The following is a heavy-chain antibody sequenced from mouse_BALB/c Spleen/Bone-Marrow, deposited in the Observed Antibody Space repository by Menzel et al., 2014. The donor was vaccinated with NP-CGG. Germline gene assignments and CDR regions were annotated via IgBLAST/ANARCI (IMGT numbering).Heavy chain of an antibody. V-gene: IGHV14-3*02. CDR3: ASYYYGHYFDY. CDR2: IDPANGNT. Sequence: EVQRVESGAELVKPGASVKLSCTASGFNIKDTYMHWVKQRPGQGLEWIGRIDPANGNTKYDPKFQGKATITADTSSNTAYLQLSSLTSEDTAVYYCASYYYGHYFDYWGQGTTLTVSS. J-gene: IGHJ2*01. D-gene: IGHD1-1*01. CDR1: GFNIKDTY.